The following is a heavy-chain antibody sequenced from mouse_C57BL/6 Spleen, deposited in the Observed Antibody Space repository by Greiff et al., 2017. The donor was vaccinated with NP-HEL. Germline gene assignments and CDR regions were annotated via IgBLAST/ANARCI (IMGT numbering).Heavy chain of an antibody. CDR3: AREGRY. CDR1: GYTFTSYW. J-gene: IGHJ2*01. Sequence: QVQLQQPGAELVRPGSSVKLSCKASGYTFTSYWMHWVKQRPIQGLEWIGNIDPSDSETHYTQKFKDKATLTVDKSSSTAYMQLSSLTSEDSAVYYCAREGRYWGQGTTLTVSS. V-gene: IGHV1-52*01. CDR2: IDPSDSET.